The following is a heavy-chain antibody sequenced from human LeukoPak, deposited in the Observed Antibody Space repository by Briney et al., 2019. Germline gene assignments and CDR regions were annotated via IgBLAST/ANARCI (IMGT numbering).Heavy chain of an antibody. CDR1: GFTFSSYE. D-gene: IGHD3-9*01. J-gene: IGHJ4*02. Sequence: PGGSLRLSCAASGFTFSSYEMNWARRAPGKGLEWVSYINSAGSTIYYADSVKGRFTISRDNAKNSLYLQMNSLRAEDTAVYYCARGQYYDILTGYYGPPFDYWGQGTLITVSS. CDR3: ARGQYYDILTGYYGPPFDY. V-gene: IGHV3-48*03. CDR2: INSAGSTI.